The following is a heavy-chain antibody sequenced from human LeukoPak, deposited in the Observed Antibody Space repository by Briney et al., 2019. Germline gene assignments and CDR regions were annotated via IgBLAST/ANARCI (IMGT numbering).Heavy chain of an antibody. V-gene: IGHV1-69*05. D-gene: IGHD3-9*01. Sequence: ASVKVSCXASGGTFSSYAISWVRQAHGQGLEWMGGIIPIFGTANYAQKFQGRVTITTDESKSTAYMELSSLRSEDTAVYYCARELGHYDILTGYYRGYFDYWGQGTLVTVSS. CDR3: ARELGHYDILTGYYRGYFDY. J-gene: IGHJ4*02. CDR1: GGTFSSYA. CDR2: IIPIFGTA.